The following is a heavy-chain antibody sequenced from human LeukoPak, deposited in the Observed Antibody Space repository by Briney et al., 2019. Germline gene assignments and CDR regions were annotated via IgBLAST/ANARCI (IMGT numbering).Heavy chain of an antibody. CDR2: ISPDGTSK. Sequence: QPGGSLRLSCAASGFTFRSYWMHWVRQAPGKGLEWVSRISPDGTSKSYADSVKGRFTISRDNAKNTLSLQMNSLRAEDTGLYYCARADGSHYGLKDYWGQGTLVTVSS. J-gene: IGHJ4*02. D-gene: IGHD1-26*01. CDR1: GFTFRSYW. V-gene: IGHV3-74*01. CDR3: ARADGSHYGLKDY.